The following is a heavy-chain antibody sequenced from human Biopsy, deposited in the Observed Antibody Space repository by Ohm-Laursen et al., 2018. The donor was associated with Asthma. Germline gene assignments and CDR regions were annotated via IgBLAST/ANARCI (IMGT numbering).Heavy chain of an antibody. CDR3: ARPRWGPFGY. CDR2: ISSSSSTI. D-gene: IGHD7-27*01. Sequence: SLRLPCAASGFTFSSYSMNWVRQAPGKGLEWVSYISSSSSTIYYADSVKGRFTISRDNAKNSLYLQMNSLRDEDTAVYYFARPRWGPFGYWGQGTLVTVSS. V-gene: IGHV3-48*02. J-gene: IGHJ4*02. CDR1: GFTFSSYS.